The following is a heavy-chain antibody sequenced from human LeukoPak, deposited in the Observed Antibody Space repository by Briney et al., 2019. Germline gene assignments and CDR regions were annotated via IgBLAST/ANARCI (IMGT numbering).Heavy chain of an antibody. Sequence: SETLSLTCTVSGGSISSYYCGWIRQPPGKGLEWIGYIYYSGSTNYNPSLKSRVTISVDTSKNQFSLKLSSVTAADTAVYYCAREWYGGNPYNWFDPWGQGTLVTVSS. V-gene: IGHV4-59*01. D-gene: IGHD4-23*01. J-gene: IGHJ5*02. CDR3: AREWYGGNPYNWFDP. CDR2: IYYSGST. CDR1: GGSISSYY.